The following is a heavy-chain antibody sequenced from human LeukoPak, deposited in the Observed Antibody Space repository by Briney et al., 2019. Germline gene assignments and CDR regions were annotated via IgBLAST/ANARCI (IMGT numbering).Heavy chain of an antibody. D-gene: IGHD6-19*01. CDR2: IYPGDSDT. Sequence: PGESLKISCKGSGYSFTSYWIGWVRQMPGKGLEWMGIIYPGDSDTRYSPSLQGQVTISVDKSISTAYLQWSSLKASDTAMYYCARRRAVAGTYYFDYWGQGTLVTVSS. J-gene: IGHJ4*02. V-gene: IGHV5-51*01. CDR1: GYSFTSYW. CDR3: ARRRAVAGTYYFDY.